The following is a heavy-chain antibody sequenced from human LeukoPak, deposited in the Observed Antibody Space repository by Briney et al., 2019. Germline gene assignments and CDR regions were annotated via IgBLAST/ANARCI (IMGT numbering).Heavy chain of an antibody. D-gene: IGHD4-17*01. CDR1: GGSISSYY. V-gene: IGHV4-4*07. CDR3: ARENGDYYRAFDI. Sequence: SETLSPTCTVSGGSISSYYWSWIRQPAGKGLEWIGRIYTSGSTNYNPSLNSRVTMSVDTSKNQFSLNLTSVTAADTAVFYCARENGDYYRAFDIWGQGTMVTVSS. CDR2: IYTSGST. J-gene: IGHJ3*02.